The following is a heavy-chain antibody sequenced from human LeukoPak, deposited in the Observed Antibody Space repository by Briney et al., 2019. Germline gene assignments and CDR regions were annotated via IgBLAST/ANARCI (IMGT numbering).Heavy chain of an antibody. CDR1: GGSISSSSYY. D-gene: IGHD5-12*01. J-gene: IGHJ4*02. CDR2: IYYSGST. CDR3: ARVDIVATFPNY. V-gene: IGHV4-39*07. Sequence: SETLFLTCTVSGGSISSSSYYWGWIRQPPGKGLEWIGSIYYSGSTYYNPSLRSRVTISVDTSKNQFSLKLSSVTAADTAVYYCARVDIVATFPNYWGQGTLVTVSS.